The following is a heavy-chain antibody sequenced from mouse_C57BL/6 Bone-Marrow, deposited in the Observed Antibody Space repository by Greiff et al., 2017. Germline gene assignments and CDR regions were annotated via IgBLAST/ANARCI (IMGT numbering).Heavy chain of an antibody. Sequence: VQLQQPGAELVKPGASVKMSCKASGYTFTSYWITWVKQRPGQGLEWIGDIYPGSGSTNYNEKFKSKATLTVDTSSSTAYMQLSTLTSEDSAVYYCARPYYINYWYFEVWGTGTTVTVSS. J-gene: IGHJ1*03. CDR2: IYPGSGST. CDR3: ARPYYINYWYFEV. CDR1: GYTFTSYW. V-gene: IGHV1-55*01. D-gene: IGHD2-5*01.